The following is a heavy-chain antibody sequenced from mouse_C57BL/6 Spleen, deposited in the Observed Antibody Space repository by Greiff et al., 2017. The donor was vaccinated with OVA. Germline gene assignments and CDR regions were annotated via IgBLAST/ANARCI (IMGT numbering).Heavy chain of an antibody. V-gene: IGHV1-42*01. Sequence: EVMLVESGPELVKPGASVKISCKASGYSFTGYYMNWVKQSPEKSLEWIGEINPSTGGTTYNQKFKAKATLTVDKSSSTAYMQLKSLTSEDSAVYYCARGHYGSSPYYAMDYWGQGTSVTVSS. CDR1: GYSFTGYY. J-gene: IGHJ4*01. CDR3: ARGHYGSSPYYAMDY. D-gene: IGHD1-1*01. CDR2: INPSTGGT.